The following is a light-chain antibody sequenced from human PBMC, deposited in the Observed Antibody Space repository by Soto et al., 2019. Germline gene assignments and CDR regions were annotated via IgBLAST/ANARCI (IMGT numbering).Light chain of an antibody. Sequence: DIQMTQSPSTLSASVGDRVTITCRASQSVDRWLAWFQQKPGKAPNLLIHKASTLESGVPSRFSGSASGTEFTLTISTLQADDFATYYCQQYHTYWTFGQGTKVEIK. CDR3: QQYHTYWT. CDR1: QSVDRW. CDR2: KAS. V-gene: IGKV1-5*03. J-gene: IGKJ1*01.